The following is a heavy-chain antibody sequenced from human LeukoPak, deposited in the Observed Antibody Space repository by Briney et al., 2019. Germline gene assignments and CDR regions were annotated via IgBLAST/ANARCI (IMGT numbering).Heavy chain of an antibody. CDR3: ARARPRVGLYMDV. CDR1: GFTVSSNY. V-gene: IGHV3-53*01. J-gene: IGHJ6*03. CDR2: IYSGGST. Sequence: GGSLRLSCAASGFTVSSNYMSWVRQAPGKGLEWVSVIYSGGSTYYADSVKGRFTISRDNSKNTLYLQMNSLRAEDTAVYYCARARPRVGLYMDVWGKGTTVTVSS.